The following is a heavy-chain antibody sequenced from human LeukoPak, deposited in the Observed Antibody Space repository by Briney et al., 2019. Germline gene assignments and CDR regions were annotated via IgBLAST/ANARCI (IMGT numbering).Heavy chain of an antibody. D-gene: IGHD6-13*01. CDR3: ARVFSGGSRWSDAFDI. CDR1: GGSISSYY. J-gene: IGHJ3*02. CDR2: IYTSGGT. V-gene: IGHV4-4*07. Sequence: SETLSLTCTVSGGSISSYYWSWIRQPAGKGLEWIGRIYTSGGTNYKPSLKSRVTMSVDTSKNQFSLKLSSVTAADTAVYYCARVFSGGSRWSDAFDIWGQGTMVTVSS.